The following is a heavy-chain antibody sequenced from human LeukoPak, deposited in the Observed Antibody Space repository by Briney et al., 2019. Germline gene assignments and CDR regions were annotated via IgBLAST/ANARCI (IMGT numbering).Heavy chain of an antibody. CDR3: AGDRGDIVVIPAAIAY. CDR2: ISSSGSTI. Sequence: GGSLRLSCAASGFTFSSYEMNWVRQAPGKGLEWVSYISSSGSTIYYADSVKGRFTISRDNAKNSLYLQMNSLRAEDTAVYYCAGDRGDIVVIPAAIAYWGQGTLVTVSS. CDR1: GFTFSSYE. J-gene: IGHJ4*02. D-gene: IGHD2-2*02. V-gene: IGHV3-48*03.